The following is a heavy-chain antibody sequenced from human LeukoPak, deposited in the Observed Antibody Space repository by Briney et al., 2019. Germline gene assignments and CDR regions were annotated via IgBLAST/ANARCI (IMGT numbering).Heavy chain of an antibody. J-gene: IGHJ4*02. Sequence: PVKVSCKASGGTFSSYAISWVRQAPGQGLEWMGRIIPILGIANYAQKFQGRVTITADKSTSTAYMELSSLRSEDTAVYYCASAGYSSSWYSTYWGQGTLVTVSS. CDR2: IIPILGIA. D-gene: IGHD6-13*01. V-gene: IGHV1-69*04. CDR1: GGTFSSYA. CDR3: ASAGYSSSWYSTY.